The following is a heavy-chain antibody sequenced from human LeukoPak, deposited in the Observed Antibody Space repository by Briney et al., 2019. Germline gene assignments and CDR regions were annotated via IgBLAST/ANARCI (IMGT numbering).Heavy chain of an antibody. J-gene: IGHJ4*02. CDR1: GGSISSYY. V-gene: IGHV4-59*08. CDR3: ARQGNTAMVSNGLLDY. Sequence: PSETLSLTCTVSGGSISSYYWSWIRQPPGKGLEWIGYIYYSGSTNYNPSLKSRVTISVDTSKNQFSLKPSSVTAADTAVYYCARQGNTAMVSNGLLDYWGQGTLVTVSS. CDR2: IYYSGST. D-gene: IGHD5-18*01.